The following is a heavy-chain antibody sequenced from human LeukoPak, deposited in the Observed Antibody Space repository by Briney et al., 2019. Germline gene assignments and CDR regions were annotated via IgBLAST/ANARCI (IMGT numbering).Heavy chain of an antibody. V-gene: IGHV4-61*01. D-gene: IGHD3-22*01. CDR3: ARVTGYMIEDYFDY. Sequence: SETLSLTCTVSGYSISSGYYWSWIRQPPGKGLEWIGYIYYSGSTNYNPSLKSRVTISVDTSKNQFSLKLKSVTAADTAVYYCARVTGYMIEDYFDYWGQGTLVTVSS. CDR1: GYSISSGYY. J-gene: IGHJ4*02. CDR2: IYYSGST.